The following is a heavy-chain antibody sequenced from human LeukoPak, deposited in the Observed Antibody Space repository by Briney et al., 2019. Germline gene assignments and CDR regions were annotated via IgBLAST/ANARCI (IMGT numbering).Heavy chain of an antibody. CDR1: GGSLSGYY. D-gene: IGHD5-24*01. CDR2: INHSGST. V-gene: IGHV4-34*01. Sequence: PSETLSLTCAVYGGSLSGYYWSWIRQPPGKGLEWIGEINHSGSTNYNPSLKSRVTISADTSKNQFSLKLSSVTAADTAVYYCARVEMATTSRFDPWGQGTLVTVSS. J-gene: IGHJ5*02. CDR3: ARVEMATTSRFDP.